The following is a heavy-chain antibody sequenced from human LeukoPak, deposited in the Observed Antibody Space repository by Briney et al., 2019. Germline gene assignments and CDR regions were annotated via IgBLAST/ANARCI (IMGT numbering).Heavy chain of an antibody. J-gene: IGHJ4*02. Sequence: GGSLRLFRGASGFTFSSWGVHWVGQAPGKGLEWVAVIWYDGSYKYYAESVKGRFTISRDNSKNTLYLQMNSLRAEGTAVYYCAKDVTTGTFALDYWGQGIVVTVSS. V-gene: IGHV3-33*03. CDR1: GFTFSSWG. D-gene: IGHD1-1*01. CDR2: IWYDGSYK. CDR3: AKDVTTGTFALDY.